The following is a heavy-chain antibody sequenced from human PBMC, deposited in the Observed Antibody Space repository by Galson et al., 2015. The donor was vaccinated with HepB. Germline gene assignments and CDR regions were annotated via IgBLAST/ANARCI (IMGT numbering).Heavy chain of an antibody. CDR3: ARDGYNYYFDY. CDR2: IYYGGST. D-gene: IGHD5-24*01. CDR1: GGSISSYY. J-gene: IGHJ4*02. Sequence: QVQLQESGPGLVKPSETLSLTCTVSGGSISSYYWSWIRQPPGKGLEWIGYIYYGGSTNYNPSLKGRVTISVDTSKNQFSLKLSSVTAADTAVYYCARDGYNYYFDYWGQGTLVTVSS. V-gene: IGHV4-59*12.